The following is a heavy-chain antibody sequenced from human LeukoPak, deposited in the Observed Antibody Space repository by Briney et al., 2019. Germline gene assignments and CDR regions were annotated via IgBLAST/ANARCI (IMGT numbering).Heavy chain of an antibody. CDR2: IYTSGST. CDR1: GGSISSYY. Sequence: SETLSLTCTVSGGSISSYYWSWIRQPAGKGLEWIGRIYTSGSTNYNPSLKSRVTMSVDPSKNQFTLKLSSVTAADTAVYYCARAVVDTAMVTFYFDYWGQGTLVTVSS. D-gene: IGHD5-18*01. CDR3: ARAVVDTAMVTFYFDY. J-gene: IGHJ4*02. V-gene: IGHV4-4*07.